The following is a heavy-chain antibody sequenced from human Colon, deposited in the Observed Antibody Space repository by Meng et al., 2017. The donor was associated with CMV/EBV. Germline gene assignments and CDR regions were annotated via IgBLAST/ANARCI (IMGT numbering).Heavy chain of an antibody. Sequence: KVSCQASGYTFTSYDINWVRQTTGQGFEWVGWMNPRSGDTDYAQKFQGRVTMTRDTSLSTAYMELRSLTSEDTAVYYCARLTSGGYWGQGTLVTVSS. CDR1: GYTFTSYD. D-gene: IGHD4/OR15-4a*01. V-gene: IGHV1-8*01. CDR2: MNPRSGDT. J-gene: IGHJ4*02. CDR3: ARLTSGGY.